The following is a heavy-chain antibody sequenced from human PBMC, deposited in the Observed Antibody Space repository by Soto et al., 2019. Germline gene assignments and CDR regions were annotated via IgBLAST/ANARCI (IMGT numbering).Heavy chain of an antibody. CDR1: GGSFSGYF. J-gene: IGHJ6*02. Sequence: QVHLQQWGAGLLKPSETLSLTCAVYGGSFSGYFWNWVRQPPGKGLEWIGEINHSGSTKYNPSLKSRVPLSVDTSKNQFSLRVFSVTAADTAVYYCARDLSGYYYGMDVWGQGTTVTVS. CDR2: INHSGST. V-gene: IGHV4-34*01. CDR3: ARDLSGYYYGMDV.